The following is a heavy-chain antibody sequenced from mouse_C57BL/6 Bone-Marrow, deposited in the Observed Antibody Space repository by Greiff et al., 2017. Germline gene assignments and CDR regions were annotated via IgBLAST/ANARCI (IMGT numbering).Heavy chain of an antibody. CDR3: MIYDGPYYFDY. CDR2: IDPENGDT. J-gene: IGHJ2*01. Sequence: EVKLVESGAELVRPGASVKLSCTASGFNIKDDYMHWVKQRPEQGLEWIGWIDPENGDTEYASKFQGKATITADTSSNTAYLQLSSLTSEDTAVYYCMIYDGPYYFDYWGQGTTLTVSS. V-gene: IGHV14-4*01. CDR1: GFNIKDDY. D-gene: IGHD2-3*01.